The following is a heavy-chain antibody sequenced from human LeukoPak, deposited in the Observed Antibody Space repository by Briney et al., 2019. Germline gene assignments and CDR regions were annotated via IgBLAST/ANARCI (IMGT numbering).Heavy chain of an antibody. CDR3: ARDRGGVAVAGDYYYYMDA. Sequence: GGSLRLSCAASGFTVSSNYMSWVRQAPGKGLEWVSVIYSGGSTYYADSVKGRFTISRDNSKNTLYLQMNSLRAEDTAVYYCARDRGGVAVAGDYYYYMDAWGKGTTVTVSS. D-gene: IGHD6-19*01. CDR1: GFTVSSNY. J-gene: IGHJ6*03. CDR2: IYSGGST. V-gene: IGHV3-53*01.